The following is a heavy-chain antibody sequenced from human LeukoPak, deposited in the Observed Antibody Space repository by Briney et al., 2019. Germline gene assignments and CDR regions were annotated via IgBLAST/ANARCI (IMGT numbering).Heavy chain of an antibody. J-gene: IGHJ4*02. V-gene: IGHV4-34*01. CDR1: GGSFSGYY. Sequence: SETLSLTCAVYGGSFSGYYWSWIRQPPGKGLEWIVEINHSGSTNYNPSLKSRVTISVDTSKNQFSLKLSSVTAADTAVYYCATQRGGYYHLYYFDYWGQGTLVTVSS. CDR2: INHSGST. D-gene: IGHD3-22*01. CDR3: ATQRGGYYHLYYFDY.